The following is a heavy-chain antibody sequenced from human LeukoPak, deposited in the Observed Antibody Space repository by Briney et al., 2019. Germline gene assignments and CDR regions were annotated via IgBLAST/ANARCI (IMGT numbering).Heavy chain of an antibody. CDR3: GRVGAEWEPNWFDP. Sequence: SETLSLTCTVSGGSISSYYWSWIRQTPGKGLEWIGYIYYSGSTTYNPSLKSRVTISVDTSKNQFSLKLSSVTAADMAVYYCGRVGAEWEPNWFDPWGQGTLVTVSS. CDR1: GGSISSYY. D-gene: IGHD1-26*01. J-gene: IGHJ5*02. CDR2: IYYSGST. V-gene: IGHV4-59*01.